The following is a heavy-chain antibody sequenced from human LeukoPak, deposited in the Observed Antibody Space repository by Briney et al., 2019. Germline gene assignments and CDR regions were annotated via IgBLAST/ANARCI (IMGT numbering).Heavy chain of an antibody. D-gene: IGHD6-19*01. CDR3: ARRSSGWQYSDN. CDR2: IYNSGST. J-gene: IGHJ4*02. Sequence: PSETLSLTCTVSGGSISSYYWNWIRQPPGKGLEWIGYIYNSGSTNYNPSLESRVTISVDTSKNQFSLKLSSVTAADTAVYYCARRSSGWQYSDNWGQGTLVTVSS. CDR1: GGSISSYY. V-gene: IGHV4-4*09.